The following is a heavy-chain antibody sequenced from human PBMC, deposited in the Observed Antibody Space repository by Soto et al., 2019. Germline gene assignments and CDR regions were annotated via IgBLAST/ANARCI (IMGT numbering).Heavy chain of an antibody. CDR1: DFTFSNAW. V-gene: IGHV3-15*07. Sequence: PGGSMRVSCGAADFTFSNAWMNWVRQDPGKGLEWVGRIKSKTDGGTTDYAAPVKGRFTISRDDSKNTLYLQMNSLKTEDTAVYYCTTARSPYYDFWSGHIVYYFDYWGQGTLVTVSS. D-gene: IGHD3-3*01. J-gene: IGHJ4*02. CDR3: TTARSPYYDFWSGHIVYYFDY. CDR2: IKSKTDGGTT.